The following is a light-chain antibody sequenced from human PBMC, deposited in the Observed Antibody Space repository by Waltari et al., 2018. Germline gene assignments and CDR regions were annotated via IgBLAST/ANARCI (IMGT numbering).Light chain of an antibody. CDR3: QYYGSSPGT. CDR1: QSVSSNY. J-gene: IGKJ2*01. Sequence: EIVLTQSPGTLSLSPGERATLSYRASQSVSSNYFAWYQQKPGQAPRLLIRGASSRAIGIPDRFSGSGSGTDFTLTISRLEPEDFAVYYCQYYGSSPGTFGQGTKLEIK. CDR2: GAS. V-gene: IGKV3-20*01.